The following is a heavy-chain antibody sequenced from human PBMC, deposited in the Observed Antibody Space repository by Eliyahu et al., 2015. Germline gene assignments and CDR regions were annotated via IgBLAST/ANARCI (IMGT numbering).Heavy chain of an antibody. D-gene: IGHD3/OR15-3a*01. CDR2: ISYDGSNK. V-gene: IGHV3-30*18. J-gene: IGHJ4*02. CDR3: AKDRTGSVLDY. CDR1: GFTFSSXG. Sequence: QVQLVESGGGVVQPGRSLRLSXXXXGFTFSSXGMHWVRPAPGKGLEWVAVISYDGSNKYYADSVKGRFTISRDNSKNTLYLQMNSLRAEDTAVYYCAKDRTGSVLDYWGQGTLVTVSS.